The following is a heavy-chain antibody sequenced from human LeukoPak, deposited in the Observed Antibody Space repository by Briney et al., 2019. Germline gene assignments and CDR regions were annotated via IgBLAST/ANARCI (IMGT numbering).Heavy chain of an antibody. D-gene: IGHD7-27*01. CDR2: ISSSGSYI. V-gene: IGHV3-21*01. Sequence: GGSLRLSCAASGFTFSSYSMNWVRQAPGKGLEWVSSISSSGSYIYYADSVKGRFTISRDNAKNSLYLQMNSLRAEDTAVYYCARDSSWDVLDYWGQGTLVTVSS. CDR3: ARDSSWDVLDY. J-gene: IGHJ4*02. CDR1: GFTFSSYS.